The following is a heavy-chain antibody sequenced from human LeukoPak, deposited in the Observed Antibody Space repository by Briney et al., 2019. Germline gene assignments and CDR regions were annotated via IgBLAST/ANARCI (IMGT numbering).Heavy chain of an antibody. D-gene: IGHD6-19*01. Sequence: SETLSLTCTVSGGSISSYYWSWIRQPPGKGLEWIGYIYYSGSTYYNPSLRSRVTISVDTSKNQFSLKLSSVTAADTAVYYCARDREQWLISWWFDPWGQGTLVTVSS. CDR1: GGSISSYY. CDR2: IYYSGST. CDR3: ARDREQWLISWWFDP. J-gene: IGHJ5*02. V-gene: IGHV4-59*12.